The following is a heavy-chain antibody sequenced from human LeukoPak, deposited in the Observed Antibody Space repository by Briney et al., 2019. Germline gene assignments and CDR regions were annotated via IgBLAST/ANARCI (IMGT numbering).Heavy chain of an antibody. CDR1: GLTFSSYV. Sequence: PGGSLRLSCAASGLTFSSYVMSWVRQAPGKGLEWVSAISGSADSTSYASSVMGRFTISRDNSKSTLYLQMNSLRGEDTAVYYCAKPVYDTSGHEYFQNWGQGTLGTVSS. V-gene: IGHV3-23*01. CDR2: ISGSADST. D-gene: IGHD3-22*01. CDR3: AKPVYDTSGHEYFQN. J-gene: IGHJ1*01.